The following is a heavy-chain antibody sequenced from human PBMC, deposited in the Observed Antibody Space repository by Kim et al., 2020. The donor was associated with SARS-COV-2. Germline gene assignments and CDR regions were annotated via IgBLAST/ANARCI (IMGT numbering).Heavy chain of an antibody. CDR3: TSGIQHAFGY. CDR2: ITGGSNII. J-gene: IGHJ4*02. D-gene: IGHD5-18*01. Sequence: GGSLRLSCVVSGLKFNIYSMNWVRQAPGKGLEWVSYITGGSNIIDYADSVKGRFTISRDNAKNSLYLQMHNLRDEDTAVYFCTSGIQHAFGYWGQGTMVTVSS. CDR1: GLKFNIYS. V-gene: IGHV3-48*02.